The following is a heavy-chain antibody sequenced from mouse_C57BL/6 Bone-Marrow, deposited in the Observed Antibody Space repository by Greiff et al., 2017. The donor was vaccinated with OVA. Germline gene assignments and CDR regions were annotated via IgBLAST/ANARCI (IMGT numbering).Heavy chain of an antibody. CDR1: GYTFTSYG. CDR2: IYPRSGNT. J-gene: IGHJ3*01. CDR3: AGITTPGAY. V-gene: IGHV1-81*01. D-gene: IGHD1-1*01. Sequence: VQLQQSGAELARPGASVKLSCKASGYTFTSYGISWVKQRTGQGLEWIGEIYPRSGNTYYNEKFKGKATLTADKSSSTAYMELRSLTSEDSAVYFCAGITTPGAYWGQGTLVTVSA.